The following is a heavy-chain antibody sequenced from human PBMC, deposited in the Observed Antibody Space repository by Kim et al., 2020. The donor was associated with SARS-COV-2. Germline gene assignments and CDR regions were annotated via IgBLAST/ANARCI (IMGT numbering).Heavy chain of an antibody. J-gene: IGHJ3*02. D-gene: IGHD5-18*01. Sequence: SPAFQGQVTISADKSISTAYLQWSSLKASDTAMYYCASSNAVDTGAFDIWGQGTMVTVSS. CDR3: ASSNAVDTGAFDI. V-gene: IGHV5-51*01.